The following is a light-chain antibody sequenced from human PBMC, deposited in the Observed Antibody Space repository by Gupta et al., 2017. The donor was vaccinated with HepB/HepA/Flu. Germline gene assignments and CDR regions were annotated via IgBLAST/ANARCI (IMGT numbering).Light chain of an antibody. CDR3: RQTDSVART. V-gene: IGKV1-39*01. CDR1: QSIARY. CDR2: AAS. J-gene: IGKJ1*01. Sequence: DIQMTQSPSSLSASGGDRVTITCRASQSIARYVNWYQQKPGKAPKLLIYAASSLQGGVPSRFSGSGSGTXFSRTIXRLQPAAFAAYYCRQTDSVARTFGXGTKVEVK.